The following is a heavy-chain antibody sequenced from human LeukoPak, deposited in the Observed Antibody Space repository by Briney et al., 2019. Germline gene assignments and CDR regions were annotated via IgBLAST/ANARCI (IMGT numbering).Heavy chain of an antibody. V-gene: IGHV3-64D*09. J-gene: IGHJ4*02. CDR3: VKDPLDY. CDR2: ISSNGGGT. Sequence: GGSLRLSCSASGFTFNSYTMHWVRQAPGKGLEYVSAISSNGGGTYYADSVKGRPIISRDNSKNTLYLQMSSLRGEDTAVYYCVKDPLDYWGQGTLVTVSS. CDR1: GFTFNSYT.